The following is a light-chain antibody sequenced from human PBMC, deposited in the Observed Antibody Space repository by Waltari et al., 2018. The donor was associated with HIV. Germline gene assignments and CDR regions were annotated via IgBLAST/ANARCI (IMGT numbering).Light chain of an antibody. CDR3: ASHAGSKDV. Sequence: QSALPQPPSASGSPGPSVTISCTGTSSDVGAYNYVPWFQQHPGKAPKLMIYDVTKRPSGVPDRFSGSKSGNTASLTVSGLQAEDEADYYCASHAGSKDVFGGGTRLTVL. J-gene: IGLJ2*01. V-gene: IGLV2-8*01. CDR2: DVT. CDR1: SSDVGAYNY.